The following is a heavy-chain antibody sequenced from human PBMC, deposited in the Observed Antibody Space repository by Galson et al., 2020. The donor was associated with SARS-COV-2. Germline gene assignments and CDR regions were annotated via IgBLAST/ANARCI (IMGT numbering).Heavy chain of an antibody. V-gene: IGHV3-30*03. CDR2: LSSDGNNK. D-gene: IGHD6-13*01. Sequence: QAGGSLRLSCAASGFNFSNFGLHWVRQAPGKGLEWVAVLSSDGNNKYYADSVKGRFTISRDNSKNTLSLQMNSLRPEDTAVYYCARAGYSSSWTLGDAFDIWGQGTMVTVSS. J-gene: IGHJ3*02. CDR1: GFNFSNFG. CDR3: ARAGYSSSWTLGDAFDI.